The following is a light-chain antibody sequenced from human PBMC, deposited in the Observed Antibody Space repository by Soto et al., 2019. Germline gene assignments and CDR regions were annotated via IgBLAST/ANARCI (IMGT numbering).Light chain of an antibody. Sequence: EIVMTPSPATLSMSPGERATLSCRARQSVSSSYLAWYQQKPGLAPRXXIYDASSRATGIPDRFSGSGAGTDFTLTISRLEPEDFAVYYCQQYGSSPWTFGQGTKVDIK. CDR3: QQYGSSPWT. CDR2: DAS. J-gene: IGKJ1*01. CDR1: QSVSSSY. V-gene: IGKV3D-20*01.